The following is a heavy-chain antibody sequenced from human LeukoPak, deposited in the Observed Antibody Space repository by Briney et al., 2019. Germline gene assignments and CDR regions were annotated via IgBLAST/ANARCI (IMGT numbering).Heavy chain of an antibody. D-gene: IGHD3-3*01. V-gene: IGHV3-7*01. J-gene: IGHJ4*02. CDR2: IKQDGSEK. CDR1: GFTFSSYW. Sequence: PGGSLRLCCAASGFTFSSYWMSWVRQAPGKGLEWVANIKQDGSEKYYVDSVKGRFTISRDNAKNSLYLQMNSLRAEDTAVYYCARGRFWSGYLYYFDYWGQGTLVTVSS. CDR3: ARGRFWSGYLYYFDY.